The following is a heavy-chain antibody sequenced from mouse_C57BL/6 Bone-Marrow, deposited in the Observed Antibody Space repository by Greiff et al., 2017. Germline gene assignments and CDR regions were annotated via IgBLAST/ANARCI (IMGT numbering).Heavy chain of an antibody. V-gene: IGHV1-39*01. J-gene: IGHJ4*01. D-gene: IGHD2-4*01. CDR3: ARGDDHGLGIDY. CDR2: IYPKCGTT. Sequence: EVQLQQPGAELVKPGASVKISCKASGYTFTDYNMTWVKQSPGKSLEWIGVIYPKCGTTSYNQKFKGKAILTVDPSSSTAYMQLSSLTSEDSAVYYGARGDDHGLGIDYWGQGTTLTVSA. CDR1: GYTFTDYN.